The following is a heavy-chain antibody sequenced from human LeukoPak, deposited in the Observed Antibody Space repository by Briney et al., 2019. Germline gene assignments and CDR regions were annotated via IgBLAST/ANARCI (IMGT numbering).Heavy chain of an antibody. CDR2: IIPIFGTA. V-gene: IGHV1-69*01. Sequence: SVKVSCKASGGTFSSYAISWVRQAPGQGLEWMGGIIPIFGTANYAQKFQGRVTITADESTSTAYMELSSLRSEDTAVYYCANSYYDILTGEFNAFDIWGQGTMVTVSS. J-gene: IGHJ3*02. CDR1: GGTFSSYA. D-gene: IGHD3-9*01. CDR3: ANSYYDILTGEFNAFDI.